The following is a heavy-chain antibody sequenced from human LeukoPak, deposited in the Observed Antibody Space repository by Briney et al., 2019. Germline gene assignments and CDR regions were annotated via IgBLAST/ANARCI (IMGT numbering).Heavy chain of an antibody. V-gene: IGHV3-23*01. Sequence: GGSLRLSCAASGFTFSSYAMSWVRQAPGKGLEWVSAISGSGGSTYYADSVKGRFTISRDNSKNTLYLQMNSLRAEDTAVYYCAKRPKYYDFWSGYSDYWGQGTLVTVSS. J-gene: IGHJ4*02. D-gene: IGHD3-3*01. CDR1: GFTFSSYA. CDR3: AKRPKYYDFWSGYSDY. CDR2: ISGSGGST.